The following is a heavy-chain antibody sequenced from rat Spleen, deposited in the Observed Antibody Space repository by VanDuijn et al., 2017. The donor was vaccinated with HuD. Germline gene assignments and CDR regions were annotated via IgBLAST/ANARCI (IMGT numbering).Heavy chain of an antibody. CDR3: ARHPPYYRYDGDFWDA. CDR2: ISHDGANT. Sequence: EVQLVQSDGGLVQPGRSLKLSCAVSGLTFSDYYMAWVRQAPAKGLEWVASISHDGANTYYRDSVKGRFTISRDNAESTLFLQMDSLRSEDTASYFCARHPPYYRYDGDFWDAWGQGTSVVVSS. J-gene: IGHJ4*01. CDR1: GLTFSDYY. D-gene: IGHD1-7*01. V-gene: IGHV5-29*01.